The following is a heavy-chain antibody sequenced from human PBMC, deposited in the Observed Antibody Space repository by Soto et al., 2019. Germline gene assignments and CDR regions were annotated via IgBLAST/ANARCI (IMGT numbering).Heavy chain of an antibody. Sequence: ASVKVSCKASGGTLSSYAISWVRQAPGQGLEWMGGIIPIFGTANYAQKFQGRVTITADESTSTAYMELSSLRSEDTAVYYCARHVYLYYDVWPGYYYYVCSKRSTVPVS. CDR1: GGTLSSYA. J-gene: IGHJ6*03. CDR3: ARHVYLYYDVWPGYYYYV. D-gene: IGHD3-3*01. V-gene: IGHV1-69*13. CDR2: IIPIFGTA.